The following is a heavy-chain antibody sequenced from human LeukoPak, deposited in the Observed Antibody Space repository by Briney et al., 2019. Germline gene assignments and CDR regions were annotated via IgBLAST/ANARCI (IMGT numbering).Heavy chain of an antibody. J-gene: IGHJ4*02. CDR2: IYYSGYT. CDR3: ARAEYSSSSGVFGFDY. CDR1: GGSISSYY. D-gene: IGHD6-6*01. Sequence: PSETLSLTCTVSGGSISSYYWSWIRQPPGKGLEWIGYIYYSGYTNYNPSLKSRVTISVDTSKNQFSLKLSSVTAADTAVYYCARAEYSSSSGVFGFDYWGQGTLVTVSS. V-gene: IGHV4-59*01.